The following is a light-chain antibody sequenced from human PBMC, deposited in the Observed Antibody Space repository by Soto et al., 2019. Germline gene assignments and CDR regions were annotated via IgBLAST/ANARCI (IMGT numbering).Light chain of an antibody. CDR2: AAS. Sequence: DIQMTQSPSSLSASVGDRVTITCRVSQSISSYLNWYQQKPGKVPKLLIYAASSLQGGVPSRFSGSGSGTDFTLTISSLQPEDFATYYCQQYNGYSPWTFGQGTKVDIK. J-gene: IGKJ1*01. CDR3: QQYNGYSPWT. V-gene: IGKV1-39*01. CDR1: QSISSY.